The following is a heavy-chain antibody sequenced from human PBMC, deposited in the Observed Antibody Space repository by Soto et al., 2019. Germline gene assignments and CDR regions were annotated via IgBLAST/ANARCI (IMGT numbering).Heavy chain of an antibody. J-gene: IGHJ4*02. D-gene: IGHD6-13*01. Sequence: GASVKVSCKASGYTFKTYALHWVRPAPGQRLEWLGWINAANGYTKYSQQSQGRVTLTRDTSASTAYMELSSLRSEDTGVYYCARRRDSSTWGYFFDYWGQGTRVTVSS. V-gene: IGHV1-3*01. CDR1: GYTFKTYA. CDR3: ARRRDSSTWGYFFDY. CDR2: INAANGYT.